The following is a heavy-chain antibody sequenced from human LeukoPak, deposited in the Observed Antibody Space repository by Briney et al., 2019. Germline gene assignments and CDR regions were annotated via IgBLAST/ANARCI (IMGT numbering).Heavy chain of an antibody. J-gene: IGHJ6*02. D-gene: IGHD3-10*01. Sequence: GGSLRLSCAASGFTFSSYWMSWVRQAPGKGLEWVANIKQDGSEKYYVDSVKGRFTISRDNAKNSLYLQMNGLRAEDTAVYYCARDRITMVRGVNPPDYYYYGMDVWGQGTTVTVSS. V-gene: IGHV3-7*01. CDR2: IKQDGSEK. CDR1: GFTFSSYW. CDR3: ARDRITMVRGVNPPDYYYYGMDV.